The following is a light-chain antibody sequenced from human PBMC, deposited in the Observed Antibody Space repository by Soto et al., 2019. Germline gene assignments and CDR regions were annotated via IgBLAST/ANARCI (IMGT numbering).Light chain of an antibody. J-gene: IGLJ1*01. CDR1: SSNIGSNY. V-gene: IGLV1-47*01. CDR3: AAWDDSLSGYV. Sequence: QSALTQPPSASGTPGQRVTISCSGSSSNIGSNYVYWYQHVPGTAPKLLIYRNNQRPSGVPDRFSGSKSGTSASLAISGLRSEDEADYYCAAWDDSLSGYVFGTGTKVTVL. CDR2: RNN.